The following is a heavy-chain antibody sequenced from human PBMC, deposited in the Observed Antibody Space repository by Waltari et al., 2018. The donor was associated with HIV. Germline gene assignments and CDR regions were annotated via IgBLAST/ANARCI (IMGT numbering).Heavy chain of an antibody. CDR3: ARIELSYDILTGDYYYYYGMDV. V-gene: IGHV2-26*01. D-gene: IGHD3-9*01. J-gene: IGHJ6*02. Sequence: QVTLKESGPVLVKPTETLPLTCIVSGFSLSNGRMGVSWIRQPPGKALEWLAHIFSNDEKSYSTSLKSRLTISKDTSKSQVVLTMTNMDPVDTATYYCARIELSYDILTGDYYYYYGMDVWGQGTTVTVSS. CDR1: GFSLSNGRMG. CDR2: IFSNDEK.